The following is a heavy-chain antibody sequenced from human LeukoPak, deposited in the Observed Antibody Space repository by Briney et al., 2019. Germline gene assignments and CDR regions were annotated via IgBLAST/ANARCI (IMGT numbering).Heavy chain of an antibody. D-gene: IGHD3-10*01. V-gene: IGHV1-2*02. CDR2: INPNSGGT. J-gene: IGHJ4*02. CDR3: ARDRYYGSGSYYD. CDR1: GYTFTSYG. Sequence: ASVKVSCKASGYTFTSYGISWVRQAPGQGLEWMGWINPNSGGTNYAQKFQGRVTMTRDTSISTAYMELSRLRSDDTAVYYCARDRYYGSGSYYDWGQGTLVTVSS.